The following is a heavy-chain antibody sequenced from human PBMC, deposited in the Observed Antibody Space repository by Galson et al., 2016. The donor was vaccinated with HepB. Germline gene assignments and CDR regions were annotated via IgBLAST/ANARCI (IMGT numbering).Heavy chain of an antibody. CDR1: RFTFSDYY. D-gene: IGHD2-2*01. Sequence: SLRLSCAASRFTFSDYYMSWIRQAPGKGLEWISYISSSGSSIDYADSVKGRFTISRDNAKDSLYLQMNSLRADDTAMYYCARDPLALVVPSGITWGQGTLVSVSS. V-gene: IGHV3-11*01. CDR3: ARDPLALVVPSGIT. CDR2: ISSSGSSI. J-gene: IGHJ4*02.